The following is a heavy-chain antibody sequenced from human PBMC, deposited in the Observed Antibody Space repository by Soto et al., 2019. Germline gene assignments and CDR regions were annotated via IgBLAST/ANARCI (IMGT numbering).Heavy chain of an antibody. D-gene: IGHD5-18*01. J-gene: IGHJ4*02. Sequence: PGGSLRLSCAASGFTFSSYSMNWVRQAPGKGLEWVSYISSSSSTIYYADSVKGRFTISRDNAKNSLYLQMNGLRAEDTAVYYCAKGGYNYGFLFDCWGQGTLVTVSS. CDR2: ISSSSSTI. CDR1: GFTFSSYS. CDR3: AKGGYNYGFLFDC. V-gene: IGHV3-48*01.